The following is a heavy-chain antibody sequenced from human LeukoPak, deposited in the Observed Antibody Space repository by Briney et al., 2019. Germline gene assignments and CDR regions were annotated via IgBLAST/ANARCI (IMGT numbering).Heavy chain of an antibody. Sequence: SVKVSCKASGGTFSSYAISWVRQAPGQGLEWMGGIIPIFGTANYAQKFQGRVTITADESTSTAYMELSSLRSEDTAVYYCARGPPIYYYDSSGYFPTDYWGQGTLVTVSS. D-gene: IGHD3-22*01. CDR2: IIPIFGTA. J-gene: IGHJ4*02. V-gene: IGHV1-69*13. CDR1: GGTFSSYA. CDR3: ARGPPIYYYDSSGYFPTDY.